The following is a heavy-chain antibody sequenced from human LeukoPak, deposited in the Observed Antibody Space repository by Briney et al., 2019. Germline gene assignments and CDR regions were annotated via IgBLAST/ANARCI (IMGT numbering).Heavy chain of an antibody. Sequence: PGGSPRLSCAASGFTFSSYSMNWVRQAPGKGLEWVSYISSSSSTIYYADSVKGRFTISRDNAKNSLYLQMNSLRAEDTAVYYCARDQEYYYEGNAFDIWGQGTMVTVSS. D-gene: IGHD3-22*01. CDR3: ARDQEYYYEGNAFDI. J-gene: IGHJ3*02. V-gene: IGHV3-48*01. CDR1: GFTFSSYS. CDR2: ISSSSSTI.